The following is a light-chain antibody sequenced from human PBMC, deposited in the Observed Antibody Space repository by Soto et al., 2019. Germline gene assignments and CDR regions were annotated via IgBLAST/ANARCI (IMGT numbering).Light chain of an antibody. CDR1: SSDVGGYNY. Sequence: QSALTQPASVSGSPGQSITISCTGTSSDVGGYNYVSWYQQHPGKAPKLMIYDVSNRPSGVSNRFSGSKSGNTASLTISGLQSEDEADYYCSSYTSSSTIRYLFGTGTQLTVL. J-gene: IGLJ1*01. CDR2: DVS. CDR3: SSYTSSSTIRYL. V-gene: IGLV2-14*01.